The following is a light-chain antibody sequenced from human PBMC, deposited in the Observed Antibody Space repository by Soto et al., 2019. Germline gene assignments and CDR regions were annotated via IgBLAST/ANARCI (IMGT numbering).Light chain of an antibody. CDR3: QQYDIWPPYT. J-gene: IGKJ2*01. V-gene: IGKV1-39*01. Sequence: DIQMTQSPSSLSASVGDRVTITCRASQSISNYLNWYQQKPGKAPKVLIYAASTLQSGVPSRFSGSGSGTHFTLTISRLQPEDFAIYYCQQYDIWPPYTFGQGTKVEF. CDR1: QSISNY. CDR2: AAS.